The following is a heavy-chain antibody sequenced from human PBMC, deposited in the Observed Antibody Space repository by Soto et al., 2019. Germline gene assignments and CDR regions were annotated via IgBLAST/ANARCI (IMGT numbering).Heavy chain of an antibody. V-gene: IGHV3-21*01. CDR3: ARDYFGNYAMDV. CDR1: GFSFSTYS. CDR2: ISSSGSYK. J-gene: IGHJ6*01. Sequence: EVQLVESGGGLVKPGGSLRLSCAASGFSFSTYSMNWVRRAPGKGLEWVSSISSSGSYKYYADSVKGRFTISRDSGTNSLYLQMTSLRAEDTVVYFCARDYFGNYAMDVW. D-gene: IGHD3-10*01.